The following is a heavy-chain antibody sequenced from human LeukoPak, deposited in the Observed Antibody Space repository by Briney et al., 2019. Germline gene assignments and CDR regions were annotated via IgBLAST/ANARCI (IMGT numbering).Heavy chain of an antibody. J-gene: IGHJ4*02. D-gene: IGHD6-13*01. CDR1: GFMFSSYE. Sequence: PGGSLRLSCAASGFMFSSYEMNWVRQAPGKGLEWVSYISYSGTIYYADSVQGRFTISRDNAKNSLYLQMNSLRVEDTAVYYCAKDILAAGLFFDYWGQGTLVTVSS. CDR2: ISYSGTI. CDR3: AKDILAAGLFFDY. V-gene: IGHV3-48*03.